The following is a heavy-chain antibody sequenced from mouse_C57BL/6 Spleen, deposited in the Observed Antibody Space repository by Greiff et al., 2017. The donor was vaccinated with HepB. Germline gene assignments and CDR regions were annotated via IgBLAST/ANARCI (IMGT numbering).Heavy chain of an antibody. CDR2: IDPCDGCT. Sequence: QVQLQQSGAELVKPGASVKLSCKASGYTFTSYWMQWVNQRPGQGLEWIGEIDPCDGCTDYNQKFKGKATLTEDTSSSTAYMQLSSLTSEDSAVYFCARTGNGYYRAWFAYWGQGTLVTVSA. CDR3: ARTGNGYYRAWFAY. J-gene: IGHJ3*01. CDR1: GYTFTSYW. D-gene: IGHD2-3*01. V-gene: IGHV1-50*01.